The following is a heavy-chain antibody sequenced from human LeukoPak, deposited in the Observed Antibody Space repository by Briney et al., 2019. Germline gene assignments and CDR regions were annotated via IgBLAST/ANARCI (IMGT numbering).Heavy chain of an antibody. J-gene: IGHJ4*02. CDR3: ARALYGSGSYSTY. CDR1: GFTFSSYS. V-gene: IGHV3-21*05. Sequence: GGSLRLSCAASGFTFSSYSMNWVRQAPGKGLEWVSYISGSSDFTAYSDSVKGRFTISRDNTKNSLYLQMNSLRAEDTAVYYCARALYGSGSYSTYWGQGTLVTVSS. D-gene: IGHD3-10*01. CDR2: ISGSSDFT.